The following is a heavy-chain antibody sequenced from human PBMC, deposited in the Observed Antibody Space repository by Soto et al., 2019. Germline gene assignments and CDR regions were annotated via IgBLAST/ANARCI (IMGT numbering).Heavy chain of an antibody. CDR2: ISGSGGST. CDR1: GFTCSSYA. D-gene: IGHD2-21*01. CDR3: AKGSKYCGGDCYEDAFDI. J-gene: IGHJ3*02. V-gene: IGHV3-23*01. Sequence: WGSLRLSCAASGFTCSSYAMSWVRQAPGKGLEWVSAISGSGGSTYYADSVKGRFTISRDNSKNTLYLQMNSLRAEDTAVYYCAKGSKYCGGDCYEDAFDIWGQGTMVTVSS.